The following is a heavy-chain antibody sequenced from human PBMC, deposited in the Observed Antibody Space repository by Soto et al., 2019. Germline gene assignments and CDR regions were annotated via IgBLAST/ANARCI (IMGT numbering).Heavy chain of an antibody. CDR3: CSTAPYSSSWSAVNFGFDP. CDR1: GSIFIGYG. CDR2: ICRNGSNK. Sequence: PVGFLRLSCAASGSIFIGYGMHWVRQATGKGLECVAAICRNGSNKYYADSVKGRFTISRDNSKNTLYLQMSSLRAEDTAVYYCCSTAPYSSSWSAVNFGFDPWGQGTLVTVSS. V-gene: IGHV3-30*06. D-gene: IGHD6-13*01. J-gene: IGHJ5*02.